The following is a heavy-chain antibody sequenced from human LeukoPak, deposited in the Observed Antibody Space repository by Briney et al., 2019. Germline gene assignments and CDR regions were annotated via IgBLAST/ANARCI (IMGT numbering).Heavy chain of an antibody. D-gene: IGHD3-3*01. CDR1: GYTFTSYD. Sequence: GASVKVSCKASGYTFTSYDINWVRQATGQGLEWMGWMNPNRGNTGYAQKFQGRVTMTRNTSISTAYMELSSLRSEDTAVYYCARVSTYYDFWSAPRPLYYFDYWGQGTLVTVSS. V-gene: IGHV1-8*01. J-gene: IGHJ4*02. CDR3: ARVSTYYDFWSAPRPLYYFDY. CDR2: MNPNRGNT.